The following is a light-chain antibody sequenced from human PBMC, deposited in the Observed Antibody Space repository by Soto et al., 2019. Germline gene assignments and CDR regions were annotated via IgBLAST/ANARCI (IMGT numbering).Light chain of an antibody. CDR3: QQRSNLPPYT. J-gene: IGKJ2*01. CDR1: QSVSSY. Sequence: EIVLTQSPATLSLSPGERATLSCRASQSVSSYLAWYQQKPGQAPRLLIYDASNRATGIPARFSGSGSGTDFTLTISSLEPEDFAVYYCQQRSNLPPYTFVQGTKLEIK. CDR2: DAS. V-gene: IGKV3-11*01.